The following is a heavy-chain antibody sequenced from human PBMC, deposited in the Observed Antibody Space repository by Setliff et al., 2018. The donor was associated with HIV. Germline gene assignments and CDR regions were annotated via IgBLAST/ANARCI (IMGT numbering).Heavy chain of an antibody. V-gene: IGHV1-2*02. D-gene: IGHD5-12*01. Sequence: GASVKVSCKTSGYSLTDHYIHWVRQAPGQGLEWMGWINPNSGYSTSAQKFQGRVLMSRDTSINTAYMELTRLRSDDTAVFYCARGGYDFRGLDYWGQGTLVTVSS. J-gene: IGHJ4*02. CDR3: ARGGYDFRGLDY. CDR2: INPNSGYS. CDR1: GYSLTDHY.